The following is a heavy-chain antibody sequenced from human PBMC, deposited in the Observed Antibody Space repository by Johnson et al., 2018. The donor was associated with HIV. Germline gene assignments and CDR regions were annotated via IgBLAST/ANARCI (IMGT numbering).Heavy chain of an antibody. D-gene: IGHD2-21*02. V-gene: IGHV3-30*04. CDR1: GFTFSSYA. Sequence: VQLVESGGGVVQPGRSLRLSCAASGFTFSSYAIHWVRQAPGKGLEWVAVISYDGSYKYFADSVKGRLTISRDNSKNTLYLQMNNLRAEDTAVYYCARSPASRVGDSFAFDIWGQGTMVTVSS. J-gene: IGHJ3*02. CDR2: ISYDGSYK. CDR3: ARSPASRVGDSFAFDI.